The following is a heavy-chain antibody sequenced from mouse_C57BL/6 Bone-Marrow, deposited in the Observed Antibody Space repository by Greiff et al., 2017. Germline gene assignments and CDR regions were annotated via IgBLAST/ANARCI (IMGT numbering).Heavy chain of an antibody. CDR2: IRNKANNHAT. CDR3: TSITTVVGGNFDV. Sequence: EVKLVESGGGLVQPGGSMKLSCAASGFTFSDAWMDWVRQSPEKGLEWVAEIRNKANNHATYYAESVKGRFTISRDDSKSSVYLQMNSLRAEDTGIYYCTSITTVVGGNFDVWGTGTTVTVSS. D-gene: IGHD1-1*01. V-gene: IGHV6-6*01. J-gene: IGHJ1*03. CDR1: GFTFSDAW.